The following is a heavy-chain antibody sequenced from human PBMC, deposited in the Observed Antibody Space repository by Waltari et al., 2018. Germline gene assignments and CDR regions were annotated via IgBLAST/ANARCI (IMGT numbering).Heavy chain of an antibody. Sequence: EVQLLESGGGLVQPGGSLRLSCAASGFTFSSDDMNWVRQAPGKGMEWVSYITNSGGRTDHADSVKGRFTISRDNSKNMLYLQMNSLRAEDTAVYYCARRPCRDGNCYMDHWGQGTLVTVSS. V-gene: IGHV3-23*01. CDR2: ITNSGGRT. CDR1: GFTFSSDD. J-gene: IGHJ4*02. CDR3: ARRPCRDGNCYMDH. D-gene: IGHD2-15*01.